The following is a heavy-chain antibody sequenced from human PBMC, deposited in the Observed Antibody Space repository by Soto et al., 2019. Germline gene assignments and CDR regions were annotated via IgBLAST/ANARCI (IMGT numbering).Heavy chain of an antibody. CDR2: IYYSGST. J-gene: IGHJ4*02. Sequence: SETLSLTCTVSGGSISSYYWSWIRQPPGKGLEWIGYIYYSGSTNYNPSLKSRVTISVDTSKNQFSLKLSSVTAADTAVYYCAREDIVATFDYWGQGTLVTVSS. CDR1: GGSISSYY. V-gene: IGHV4-59*12. D-gene: IGHD5-12*01. CDR3: AREDIVATFDY.